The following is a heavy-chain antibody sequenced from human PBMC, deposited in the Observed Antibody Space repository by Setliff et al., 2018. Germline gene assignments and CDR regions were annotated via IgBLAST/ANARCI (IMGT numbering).Heavy chain of an antibody. CDR2: IYSSGNT. D-gene: IGHD6-6*01. CDR3: ARDPSSVAARPGY. Sequence: SETLSLTCTVSGDSIRSSRDYWGWIRQPPGKGLEWIGSIYSSGNTYYNPSLKRRVTISVDTTKNQFSLQLNSVTAADTAVYYCARDPSSVAARPGYWGQGTLVTVSS. V-gene: IGHV4-39*07. CDR1: GDSIRSSRDY. J-gene: IGHJ4*02.